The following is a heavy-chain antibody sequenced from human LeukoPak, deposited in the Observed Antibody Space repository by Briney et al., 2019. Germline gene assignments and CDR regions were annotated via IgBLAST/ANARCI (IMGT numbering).Heavy chain of an antibody. Sequence: GGSLRLSCAASGFTFSSYSMNWVRQAPGKGLEWVSYISSSGSTIYYADSVKGRFTISRDNAKNSLYLQMNSLRAEDTAVYYCARDGRLLSVYWGQGTLVTVSS. J-gene: IGHJ4*02. CDR1: GFTFSSYS. CDR2: ISSSGSTI. D-gene: IGHD2-2*01. CDR3: ARDGRLLSVY. V-gene: IGHV3-48*04.